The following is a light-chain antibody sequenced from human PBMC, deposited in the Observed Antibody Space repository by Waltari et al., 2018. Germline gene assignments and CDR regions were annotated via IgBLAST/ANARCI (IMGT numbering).Light chain of an antibody. Sequence: DIQMTQSPSSLSASVGDRVTITCQASQDIKHYINWYQQQPGKAPKLLIYDASNLEAGVTSRFRGSGSGTNFTFTSSSLQSEDIATYYCQQYDKVPSITFGQGTRLDIK. V-gene: IGKV1-33*01. CDR1: QDIKHY. CDR2: DAS. CDR3: QQYDKVPSIT. J-gene: IGKJ5*01.